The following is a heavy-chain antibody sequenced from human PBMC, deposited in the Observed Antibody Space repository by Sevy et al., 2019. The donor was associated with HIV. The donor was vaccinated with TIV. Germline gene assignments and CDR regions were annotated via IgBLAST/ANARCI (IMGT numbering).Heavy chain of an antibody. D-gene: IGHD6-6*01. V-gene: IGHV4-59*01. J-gene: IGHJ4*02. Sequence: SETLSLTCSVSGGSISSYFWTWVRQSPGKGLEWIGNIYFAGNTDYCPSLKSRVTLSLDTSKSQFSLTLKSVTAADTAFYFCARDSTARPRVLDYWGQGTLVTVSS. CDR1: GGSISSYF. CDR3: ARDSTARPRVLDY. CDR2: IYFAGNT.